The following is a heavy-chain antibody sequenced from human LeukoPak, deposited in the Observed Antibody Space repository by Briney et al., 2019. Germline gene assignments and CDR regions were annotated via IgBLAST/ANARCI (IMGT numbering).Heavy chain of an antibody. D-gene: IGHD2-15*01. CDR3: ARRYCSGGYCYSDY. V-gene: IGHV4-59*08. J-gene: IGHJ4*02. CDR2: IYHSGSA. CDR1: GDSISSYS. Sequence: SETLSLTCTVSGDSISSYSWSWIRQPPGEGLEWIGYIYHSGSANYSPSVKSRLTMSADTSKNQFSLKLSSVTAADTAVYYCARRYCSGGYCYSDYWGQGTLVTVSS.